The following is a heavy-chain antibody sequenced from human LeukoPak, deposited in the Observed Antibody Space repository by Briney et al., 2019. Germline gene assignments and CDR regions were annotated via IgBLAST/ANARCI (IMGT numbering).Heavy chain of an antibody. J-gene: IGHJ3*01. CDR3: ARDRGYGSGTYNPAFDF. D-gene: IGHD3-10*01. V-gene: IGHV3-48*04. CDR2: ITGSGRTI. Sequence: GGSLRLSCAASGFTFSSYWMYWVRQAPGEGLEWVSYITGSGRTIYYADSVKGRFTISRDNAKNSLYLQINSLRAEDTAVYYCARDRGYGSGTYNPAFDFWGQGTMVTVSS. CDR1: GFTFSSYW.